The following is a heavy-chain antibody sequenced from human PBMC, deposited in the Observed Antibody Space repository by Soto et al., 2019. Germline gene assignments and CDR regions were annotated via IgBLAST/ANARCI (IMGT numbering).Heavy chain of an antibody. CDR1: GFTFSDSY. CDR3: AREGGREYYFDY. J-gene: IGHJ4*02. V-gene: IGHV3-11*05. D-gene: IGHD3-16*01. CDR2: ISSSSSYT. Sequence: QVQLVASGGGLVKPGGSLRLSCAASGFTFSDSYMSWIRQAPGKGLQWVSYISSSSSYTYYADSVKGRFTISRDNAKNSLYLQMNSLRAEDTAVYYCAREGGREYYFDYWGQGALVTVSS.